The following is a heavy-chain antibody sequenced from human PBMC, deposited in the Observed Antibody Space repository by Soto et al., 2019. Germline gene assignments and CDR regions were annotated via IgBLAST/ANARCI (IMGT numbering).Heavy chain of an antibody. CDR2: ISYTVDA. D-gene: IGHD6-13*01. CDR1: AGSIIRYY. J-gene: IGHJ4*02. V-gene: IGHV4-59*08. CDR3: ARHPGYSSTPRFYFDS. Sequence: SETLSLTCSVSAGSIIRYYWCWVRQSPGEGLEWIAHISYTVDASYNPSLKSRVTISLDTSKNQFSLQLISVTAADTSVYYCARHPGYSSTPRFYFDSWGQGTLVTVSS.